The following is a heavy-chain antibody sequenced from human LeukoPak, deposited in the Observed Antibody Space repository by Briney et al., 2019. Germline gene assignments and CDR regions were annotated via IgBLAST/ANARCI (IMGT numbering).Heavy chain of an antibody. D-gene: IGHD3-16*01. CDR3: ARFGVDYDMDV. CDR2: IHYTGKP. Sequence: SETLSLTCSVSGGSISGHYWTWIRQPPGKGLEWIGQIHYTGKPDYNPSLKSRITISVDTSKNQVSLQVSSVTAADSAIYYCARFGVDYDMDVWGHGTTVTVSS. J-gene: IGHJ6*02. CDR1: GGSISGHY. V-gene: IGHV4-59*11.